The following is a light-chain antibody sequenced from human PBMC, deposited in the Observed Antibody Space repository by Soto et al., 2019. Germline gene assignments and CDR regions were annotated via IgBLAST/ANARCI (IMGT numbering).Light chain of an antibody. CDR2: EVI. CDR1: DSNY. V-gene: IGLV2-8*01. Sequence: QSVLTQPPSASGSPGQSVTISCTGTDSNYVSWYQQHPGKAPKLLIYEVIKRPSGVPDRFSGSKSGNTASLTVSGLQAEDEADYHCTSYAGNNNLVFGGGTKLT. CDR3: TSYAGNNNLV. J-gene: IGLJ2*01.